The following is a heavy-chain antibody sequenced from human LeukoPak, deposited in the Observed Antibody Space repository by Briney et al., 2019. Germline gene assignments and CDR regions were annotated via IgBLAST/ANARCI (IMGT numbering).Heavy chain of an antibody. CDR3: SRSDYYYYYMDV. J-gene: IGHJ6*03. V-gene: IGHV1-2*02. Sequence: ASVKVSCKTSGYPFTGYYMHWVRQAPGQGLEWMGWINPNSGDTNYAQKFQGRVTMTRDMSIRTAYMELSRLRSDDTAVYYCSRSDYYYYYMDVWGKGTTVTVSS. CDR2: INPNSGDT. CDR1: GYPFTGYY.